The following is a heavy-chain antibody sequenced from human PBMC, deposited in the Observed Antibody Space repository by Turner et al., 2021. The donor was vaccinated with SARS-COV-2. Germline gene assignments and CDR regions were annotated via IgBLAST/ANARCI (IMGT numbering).Heavy chain of an antibody. J-gene: IGHJ6*02. CDR1: GYSLTELS. D-gene: IGHD6-19*01. CDR2: FDPEDGET. Sequence: QVQLVQSGAEVKKPGASVKVSCKVYGYSLTELSMHWVRQAPGKGLEWMGCFDPEDGETIYAQKFQGRVTMTEDTSTDTAYMELSSLRSEDTAVYYCATGVAVAGTPSEYYYYYGMDVWGQGTTVTVSS. CDR3: ATGVAVAGTPSEYYYYYGMDV. V-gene: IGHV1-24*01.